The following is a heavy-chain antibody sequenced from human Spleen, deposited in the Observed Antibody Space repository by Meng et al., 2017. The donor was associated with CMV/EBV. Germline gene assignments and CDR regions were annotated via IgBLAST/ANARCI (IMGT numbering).Heavy chain of an antibody. CDR2: MSYDGDNK. CDR3: ARDGIVVVPAPRGNDGYGMDV. CDR1: GFTFSDFA. Sequence: GESLKISCAASGFTFSDFALHWVRQAPGKGLEWVAVMSYDGDNKYYADSVKGRFTISRDNSKNTLFLQMNSLRPEDSGVYYCARDGIVVVPAPRGNDGYGMDVWGQGTTVTVSS. J-gene: IGHJ6*02. V-gene: IGHV3-30-3*01. D-gene: IGHD2-21*01.